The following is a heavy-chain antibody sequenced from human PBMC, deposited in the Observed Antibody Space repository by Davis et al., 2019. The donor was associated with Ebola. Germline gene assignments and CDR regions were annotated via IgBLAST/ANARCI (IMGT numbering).Heavy chain of an antibody. CDR1: GYTFTGYY. CDR2: INPHNGNT. CDR3: ARDRGYSSGWYVQH. J-gene: IGHJ1*01. D-gene: IGHD6-19*01. V-gene: IGHV1-18*04. Sequence: AASVKVSCKASGYTFTGYYMHWVRQAPGQGLEWMGWINPHNGNTNYAQNVQGRVTMTTDTSTSTAYMEVGILRPDDTAVYYCARDRGYSSGWYVQHWGQGTLVTVSS.